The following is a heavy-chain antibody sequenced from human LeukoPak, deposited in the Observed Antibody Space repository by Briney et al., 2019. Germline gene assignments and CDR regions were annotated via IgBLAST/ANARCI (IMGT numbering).Heavy chain of an antibody. CDR1: GGSISNHY. CDR2: IHYSGST. J-gene: IGHJ2*01. V-gene: IGHV4-59*11. Sequence: SETLSLTCTVSGGSISNHYWSWIRQPPGKGLEWIGYIHYSGSTNYNPSLKSRVTISVDTSKNQFSLRLSSVTAADTAVYYCARGGWSLDLWGRGALVTVSS. CDR3: ARGGWSLDL. D-gene: IGHD2-15*01.